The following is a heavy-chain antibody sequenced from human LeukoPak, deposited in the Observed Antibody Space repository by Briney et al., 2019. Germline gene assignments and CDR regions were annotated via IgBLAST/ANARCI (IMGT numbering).Heavy chain of an antibody. CDR2: IKQDGSEK. CDR1: GFTFSSYW. V-gene: IGHV3-7*01. J-gene: IGHJ6*03. Sequence: GGSLRLSCAASGFTFSSYWMSWVRQAPGKGLEWVANIKQDGSEKYYVDSVKGRFTISRDNAKNSLYLQMNSLRAEDTAVYYCARGLGCSGGSCYSSYYYYYMDVWGKGTTVTVSS. D-gene: IGHD2-15*01. CDR3: ARGLGCSGGSCYSSYYYYYMDV.